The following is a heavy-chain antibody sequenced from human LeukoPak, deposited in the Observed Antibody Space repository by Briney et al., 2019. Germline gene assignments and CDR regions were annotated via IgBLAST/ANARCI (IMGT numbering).Heavy chain of an antibody. D-gene: IGHD6-19*01. CDR1: GGSISSYY. J-gene: IGHJ5*02. CDR3: ARRVGYSSGWYEP. Sequence: SETLSLTCTVSGGSISSYYWSWIRQPPGKGLEWIGYIYTSGSTNHNPSLKSRVTISVDTSKNQFSLKLSSVTAADTAVYYCARRVGYSSGWYEPWGQGTLVTVSS. CDR2: IYTSGST. V-gene: IGHV4-4*09.